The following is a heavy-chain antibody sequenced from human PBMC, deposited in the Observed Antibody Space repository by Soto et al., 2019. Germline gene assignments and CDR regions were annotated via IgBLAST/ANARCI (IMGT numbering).Heavy chain of an antibody. V-gene: IGHV3-30-3*01. CDR3: ARARITMIVVVTPLGY. CDR2: ISYDGSNK. D-gene: IGHD3-22*01. Sequence: PGGSLRLSCAASGFTFSSYAMHWVRQAPGKGLEWVAVISYDGSNKYYADSVKGRFTISRDNSKNTLYLQMNSLRAEDTAVYYCARARITMIVVVTPLGYWGQGTQVTVSS. CDR1: GFTFSSYA. J-gene: IGHJ4*02.